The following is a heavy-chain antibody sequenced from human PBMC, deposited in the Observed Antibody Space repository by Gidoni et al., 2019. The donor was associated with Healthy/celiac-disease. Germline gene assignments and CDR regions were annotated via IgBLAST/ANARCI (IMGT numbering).Heavy chain of an antibody. CDR1: VFTFDDYA. CDR2: ISGNSGSI. V-gene: IGHV3-9*01. D-gene: IGHD3-22*01. CDR3: AKALYDSSGYFYSGEAFNI. J-gene: IGHJ3*02. Sequence: EVQLVESGGGLVQPGRSLRLSCAASVFTFDDYAMHWVRQAPGKGLEWVSGISGNSGSIGYADSVKGRFTISRDNAKNSLYLQMNSLRAEDTALYYCAKALYDSSGYFYSGEAFNIWGQGTMVTVSS.